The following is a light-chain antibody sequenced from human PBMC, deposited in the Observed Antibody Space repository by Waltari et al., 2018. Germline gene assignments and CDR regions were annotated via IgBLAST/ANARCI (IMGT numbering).Light chain of an antibody. V-gene: IGLV2-18*02. CDR2: EVT. J-gene: IGLJ3*02. CDR3: LSYTTSDTWV. CDR1: SSDIGHSHR. Sequence: QSALTQIPSVSGSPGQSVTISCPGTSSDIGHSHRVSWYQKAPGTAPKLLIYEVTNRPSGVPDRFSGSKSGNTASLTISGLQADDEADYYCLSYTTSDTWVFGGGTKVTVL.